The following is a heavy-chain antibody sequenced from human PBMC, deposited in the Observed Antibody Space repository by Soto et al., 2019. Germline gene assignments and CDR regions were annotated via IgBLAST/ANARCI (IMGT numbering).Heavy chain of an antibody. V-gene: IGHV1-69*02. CDR3: ASKHDDYGDYGFDY. D-gene: IGHD4-17*01. J-gene: IGHJ4*02. CDR2: IIPILGIA. Sequence: GASVKVSCKASGGTFSSYTIGWVRQAPGQGLEWMGRIIPILGIANYAQKFQVRVTITADKSTSTAYMELSSLRSEDTAVYYCASKHDDYGDYGFDYWGQGTLVTVSS. CDR1: GGTFSSYT.